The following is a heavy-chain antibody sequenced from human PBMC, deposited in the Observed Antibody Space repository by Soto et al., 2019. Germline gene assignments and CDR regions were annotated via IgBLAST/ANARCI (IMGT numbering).Heavy chain of an antibody. CDR2: ISAYNGNT. V-gene: IGHV1-18*01. Sequence: QVQLVQSGAEVKKPGASVKVSCKASGYTFTSYGISWVRHAPGQGLEWMGWISAYNGNTNYAQKLQGRVTMTTATHTRTAYRERRGLRSDDRAVYYCARLFEEAAALQNWGQGTLVTVSS. CDR3: ARLFEEAAALQN. D-gene: IGHD6-13*01. CDR1: GYTFTSYG. J-gene: IGHJ4*02.